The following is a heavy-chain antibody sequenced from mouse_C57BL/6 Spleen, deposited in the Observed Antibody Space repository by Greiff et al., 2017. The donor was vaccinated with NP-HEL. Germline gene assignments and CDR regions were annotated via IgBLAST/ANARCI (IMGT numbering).Heavy chain of an antibody. V-gene: IGHV2-9-1*01. J-gene: IGHJ4*01. CDR1: GFSLTSYA. CDR3: ARHYGSRYYAMDY. D-gene: IGHD1-1*01. CDR2: IWTGGGT. Sequence: VQLQQSGPGLVAPSQSLSITCTVSGFSLTSYAISWVRQPPGKGLEWLGVIWTGGGTNYNSALKSRLSISKDNSKSQVFLKMNSLQTDDTARYYCARHYGSRYYAMDYWGQGTSVTVSS.